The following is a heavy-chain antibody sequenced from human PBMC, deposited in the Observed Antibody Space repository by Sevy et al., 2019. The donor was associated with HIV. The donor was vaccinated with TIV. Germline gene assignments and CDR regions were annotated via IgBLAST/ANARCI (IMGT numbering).Heavy chain of an antibody. CDR3: ANGILRFSPNYFDY. CDR2: IAYDGSNT. CDR1: GFTFSSYG. Sequence: GGSLRLSCAASGFTFSSYGMHWVRQAPGKGLEWVAVIAYDGSNTYYADSVMGRFTISRDNSKNTRYLQMNSLRAEDTAVDYCANGILRFSPNYFDYWGQGTLVTVSS. D-gene: IGHD3-22*01. V-gene: IGHV3-30*18. J-gene: IGHJ4*02.